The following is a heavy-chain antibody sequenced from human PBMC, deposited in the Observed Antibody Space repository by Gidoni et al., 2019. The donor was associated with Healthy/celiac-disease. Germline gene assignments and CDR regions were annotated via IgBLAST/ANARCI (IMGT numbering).Heavy chain of an antibody. CDR1: GGSISSSSYY. CDR3: ARADYGDYVGY. D-gene: IGHD4-17*01. CDR2: IYYRGST. Sequence: QLQLQESGPGLVKPSETLSLTCTVSGGSISSSSYYWVWIRQPPGKGLEWIGSIYYRGSTYYNPSLKSRVTISVDTSKNQFSLKLSSVTAADTAVYYCARADYGDYVGYWGQGTLVTVSS. J-gene: IGHJ4*02. V-gene: IGHV4-39*07.